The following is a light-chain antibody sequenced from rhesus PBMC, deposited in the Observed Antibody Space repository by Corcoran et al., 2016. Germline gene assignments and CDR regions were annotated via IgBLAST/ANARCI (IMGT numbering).Light chain of an antibody. V-gene: IGKV1-25*01. CDR1: QGISKY. Sequence: DIQMTQSPSSLSASVGDTVTITCQASQGISKYLVWYQQKPGKAPKLLMYDASTLQSGVPSRFSGSGSGTEFTLPISSLQPEDFATYSCQQHNSYPLTFGGGTKVEFK. CDR3: QQHNSYPLT. J-gene: IGKJ4*01. CDR2: DAS.